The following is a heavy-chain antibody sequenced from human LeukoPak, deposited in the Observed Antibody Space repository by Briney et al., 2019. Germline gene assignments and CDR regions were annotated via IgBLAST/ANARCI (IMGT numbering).Heavy chain of an antibody. J-gene: IGHJ4*02. V-gene: IGHV3-7*03. CDR3: AKSESVITTPFDY. D-gene: IGHD3-22*01. CDR1: GFMFSSYW. CDR2: IKQDGSEK. Sequence: PGGSLRLSCAASGFMFSSYWMSWVRQAPGKGLEWVANIKQDGSEKYYVDSVKGRFTISRDNAKNSLYLQMNSLRAEDMALYYCAKSESVITTPFDYWGQGTLVTVSS.